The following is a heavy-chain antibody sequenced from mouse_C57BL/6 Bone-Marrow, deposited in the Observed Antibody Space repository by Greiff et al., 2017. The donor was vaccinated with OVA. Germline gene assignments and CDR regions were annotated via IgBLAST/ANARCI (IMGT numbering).Heavy chain of an antibody. J-gene: IGHJ2*01. V-gene: IGHV1-54*01. CDR3: ARQNLYYYGSSLYYFDY. CDR2: INPGSGGT. Sequence: VKLQESGAELVRPGTSVKVSCKASGYAFTNYLIEWVKQRPGQGLEWIGVINPGSGGTNYNEKFKGKATLTADKSSSTAYMQLSSLTSEDSAVYFCARQNLYYYGSSLYYFDYWGQGTTLTVSS. CDR1: GYAFTNYL. D-gene: IGHD1-1*01.